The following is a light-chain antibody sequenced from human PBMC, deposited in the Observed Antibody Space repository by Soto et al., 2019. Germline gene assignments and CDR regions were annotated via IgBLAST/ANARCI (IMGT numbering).Light chain of an antibody. J-gene: IGLJ2*01. CDR3: AAWDDSLNGLVV. V-gene: IGLV1-44*01. CDR1: SSNIGSNT. Sequence: QSVLTQPPSASATPGQRITISCSGSSSNIGSNTVSWYQQVPGMAPKLLIHSNIQRPSGVPDRFSGSKSGTSASLAISGLQSEDEADYYCAAWDDSLNGLVVFCGGTVLTVL. CDR2: SNI.